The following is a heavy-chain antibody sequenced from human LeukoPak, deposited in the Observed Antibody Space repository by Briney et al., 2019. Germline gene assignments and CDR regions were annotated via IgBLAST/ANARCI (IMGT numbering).Heavy chain of an antibody. CDR3: AREPRRYHYYYGMDV. Sequence: SETLSLTCTVSGGSISSSSYYWGWIRQPPGKGLEWIGSIYYSGSTYYNPSLKSRVTISVDTSKNQFSLKLSSVTAADTAVYYRAREPRRYHYYYGMDVWGQGTTVTVSS. CDR1: GGSISSSSYY. V-gene: IGHV4-39*07. CDR2: IYYSGST. J-gene: IGHJ6*02.